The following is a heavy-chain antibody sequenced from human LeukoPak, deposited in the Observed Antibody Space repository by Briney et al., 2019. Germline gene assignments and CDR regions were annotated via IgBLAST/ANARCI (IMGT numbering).Heavy chain of an antibody. CDR1: GYTFTGYY. Sequence: ASVKVSCKASGYTFTGYYMHWVRQAPGQGLEWMGWINPNSGGTNYAQKFQGRVTMARDTSISTAYTELSRLRSDDTAVYYCARVPQPPLIPWGVTPRGLRFDPWGQGTLVTVSS. V-gene: IGHV1-2*02. CDR3: ARVPQPPLIPWGVTPRGLRFDP. CDR2: INPNSGGT. D-gene: IGHD3-10*01. J-gene: IGHJ5*02.